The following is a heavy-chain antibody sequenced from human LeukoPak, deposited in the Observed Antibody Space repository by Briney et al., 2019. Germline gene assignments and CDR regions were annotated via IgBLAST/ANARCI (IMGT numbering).Heavy chain of an antibody. J-gene: IGHJ3*02. CDR3: ARANWRAFDI. CDR1: GDSVSADSAT. Sequence: SQTLSLTCAISGDSVSADSATWNWIRQSPSRGLEWLGRTYCRSNRSKWSSDYNPSVSSRIIISPDTSKNEFFLQLNSVTPEDTAVYYCARANWRAFDIWGQGTMVTVSS. V-gene: IGHV6-1*01. CDR2: TYCRSNRSKWSS. D-gene: IGHD5-24*01.